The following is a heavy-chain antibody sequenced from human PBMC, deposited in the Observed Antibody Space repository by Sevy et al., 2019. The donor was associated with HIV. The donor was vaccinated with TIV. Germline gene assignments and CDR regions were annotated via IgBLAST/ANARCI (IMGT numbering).Heavy chain of an antibody. CDR1: GFIFSTYS. Sequence: GGSLRLSCAASGFIFSTYSMNWVRQAPGKGLEWVSYIDSDGRTIYYADSVKGRFSISRDNANNSLYLQMNSLRDEDTAVYYCARDSPRITMVRVGNWFDPWGQGTLVTVSS. D-gene: IGHD3-10*01. V-gene: IGHV3-48*02. CDR2: IDSDGRTI. J-gene: IGHJ5*02. CDR3: ARDSPRITMVRVGNWFDP.